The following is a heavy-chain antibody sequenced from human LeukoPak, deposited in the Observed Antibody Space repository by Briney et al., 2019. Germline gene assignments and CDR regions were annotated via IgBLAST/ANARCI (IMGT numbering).Heavy chain of an antibody. J-gene: IGHJ4*02. CDR3: ARSIRLGGFDY. V-gene: IGHV4-61*08. D-gene: IGHD3-16*01. CDR2: IYYSGST. Sequence: PSETLSLTCTVSGGSISSGDYYWSWIRQPPGKGLEWIGYIYYSGSTNYNPSLKSRVTISVDTSKNQFSLKLSSVTAADTAVYYCARSIRLGGFDYWGQGTLVTVPS. CDR1: GGSISSGDYY.